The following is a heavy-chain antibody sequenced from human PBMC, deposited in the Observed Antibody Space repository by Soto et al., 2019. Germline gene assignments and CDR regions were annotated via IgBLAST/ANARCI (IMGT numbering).Heavy chain of an antibody. V-gene: IGHV3-21*01. Sequence: GGSLRLSCAASGFTFSSYSMNWVRQAPGKGLEWVSSISSSSSYIYYADSVKGRFTISRDNAKNSLYLQMNSLRAEDTAVYYCARDQRYYGSGSYYPFGGMDVWGQGTTVTVSS. J-gene: IGHJ6*02. CDR3: ARDQRYYGSGSYYPFGGMDV. CDR2: ISSSSSYI. D-gene: IGHD3-10*01. CDR1: GFTFSSYS.